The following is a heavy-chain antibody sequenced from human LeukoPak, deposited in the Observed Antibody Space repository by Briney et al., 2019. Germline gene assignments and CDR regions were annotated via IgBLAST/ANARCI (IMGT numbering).Heavy chain of an antibody. CDR1: GFTFSSYA. V-gene: IGHV3-23*01. CDR3: AKADDILTGYQAWYYFDY. CDR2: ISGSGGST. Sequence: GGSLRLSCAASGFTFSSYAMSWVRQAPGKGLEWVSAISGSGGSTYYADSVKGRFTISRDNSKNTLYLQMNSLRAEDTAVYYCAKADDILTGYQAWYYFDYWGQGTLVTVSS. J-gene: IGHJ4*02. D-gene: IGHD3-9*01.